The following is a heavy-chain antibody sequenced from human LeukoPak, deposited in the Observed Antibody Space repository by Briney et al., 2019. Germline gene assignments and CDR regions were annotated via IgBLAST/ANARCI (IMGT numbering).Heavy chain of an antibody. D-gene: IGHD4-17*01. V-gene: IGHV3-30*02. CDR2: IRYDGSNK. Sequence: PGGSLRLSCAASGFTFSSYGMHWVRQAPGKGLEWVTFIRYDGSNKLYADSMKGRFTISRDNAKNTVYLQLSSLRAEDTAMYYCAKDNYYGDFKFTTIFGLGWGQGTRVTVSS. J-gene: IGHJ4*02. CDR3: AKDNYYGDFKFTTIFGLG. CDR1: GFTFSSYG.